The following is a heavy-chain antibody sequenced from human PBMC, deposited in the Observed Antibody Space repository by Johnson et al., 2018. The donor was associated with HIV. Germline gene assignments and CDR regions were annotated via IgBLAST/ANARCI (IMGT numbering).Heavy chain of an antibody. D-gene: IGHD3-16*01. CDR1: GFSFSTYA. V-gene: IGHV3-64*07. Sequence: VQLVESGGGLVQPGESLRLSCAAFGFSFSTYAMHWVRQAPGKGLEYVSAISNNGGSTFYADSVKGRFTISSDNSKNTLYLQVPSLRQDDTAVYSCYCTDHLGGGRGSKGTFGGWGQGTMVTVSS. J-gene: IGHJ3*01. CDR3: YCTDHLGGGRGSKGTFGG. CDR2: ISNNGGST.